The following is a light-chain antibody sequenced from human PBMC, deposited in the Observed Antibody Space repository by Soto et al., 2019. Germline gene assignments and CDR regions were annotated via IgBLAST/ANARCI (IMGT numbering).Light chain of an antibody. J-gene: IGKJ1*01. CDR3: QRYNSNSRT. Sequence: DIQMTQSPSTLSASVGDRVTITCRASQNVDNWVGWYQQKPGKAPKFLIYDASNLESGVPSRFSGRESGTEFTLTISSLQPDDFSTYYCQRYNSNSRTFGQGTRV. CDR2: DAS. CDR1: QNVDNW. V-gene: IGKV1-5*01.